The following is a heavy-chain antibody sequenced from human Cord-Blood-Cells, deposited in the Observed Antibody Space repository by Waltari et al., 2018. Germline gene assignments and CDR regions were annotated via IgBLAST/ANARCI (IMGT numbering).Heavy chain of an antibody. V-gene: IGHV1-69*09. Sequence: QVQLVQSGAGVKKPGSSVKVSCKASGGTFSSYAISWVRQAPGQGLEWMGRIIPILGIANYAQKFQGRVTITADKSTGTAYMELSSLRSEDTAVYYCARDGFGHAFDIWGQGTMVTVSS. CDR3: ARDGFGHAFDI. CDR1: GGTFSSYA. J-gene: IGHJ3*02. CDR2: IIPILGIA. D-gene: IGHD2-2*03.